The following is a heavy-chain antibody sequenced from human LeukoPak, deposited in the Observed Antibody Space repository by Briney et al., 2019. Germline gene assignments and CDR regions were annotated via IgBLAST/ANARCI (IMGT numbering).Heavy chain of an antibody. Sequence: ASVKVSCKASAYTFTDYYMHWVRQAPAQGLEWMGWINPNSGGTNYAQKFQGRVTITRDTSISTAYMELSRLRSDDTAVYYCARDRYQYDSSGPVEPWGQGTLVTVSS. V-gene: IGHV1-2*02. D-gene: IGHD3-22*01. J-gene: IGHJ5*02. CDR2: INPNSGGT. CDR3: ARDRYQYDSSGPVEP. CDR1: AYTFTDYY.